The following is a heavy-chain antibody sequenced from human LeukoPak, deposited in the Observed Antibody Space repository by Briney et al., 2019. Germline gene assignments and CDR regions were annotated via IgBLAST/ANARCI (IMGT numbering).Heavy chain of an antibody. CDR2: INHSGST. D-gene: IGHD6-13*01. V-gene: IGHV4-34*01. CDR3: ARCATRYSSRWRYYYYYMDV. Sequence: SETLSLTCAVYGGSFSGYYWSWIRQPPGKGLEWIGEINHSGSTNYNPSLKSRVTISVDTSKNQFSLKLSSVTDAETAVYYCARCATRYSSRWRYYYYYMDVWGKGTTVTVSS. CDR1: GGSFSGYY. J-gene: IGHJ6*03.